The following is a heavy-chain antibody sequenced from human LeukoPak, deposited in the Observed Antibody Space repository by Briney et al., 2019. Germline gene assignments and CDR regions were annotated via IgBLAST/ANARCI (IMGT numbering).Heavy chain of an antibody. D-gene: IGHD2-2*01. CDR3: TRDDRYCSSASCSYFDY. V-gene: IGHV3-49*03. J-gene: IGHJ4*02. CDR2: IRSKAYGGTT. CDR1: GFTFSTYA. Sequence: QAGGSLRLSCAASGFTFSTYAMSWFRQAPGKGLEWVGFIRSKAYGGTTEYAASVKGRFTISRDDSKSIAYLQMNSLNTEDTAVYYCTRDDRYCSSASCSYFDYWGQGTLVTVSS.